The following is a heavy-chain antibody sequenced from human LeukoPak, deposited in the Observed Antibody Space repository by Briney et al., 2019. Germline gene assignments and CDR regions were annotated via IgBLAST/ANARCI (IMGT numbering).Heavy chain of an antibody. J-gene: IGHJ3*02. CDR2: ISGYGSDT. V-gene: IGHV3-23*01. CDR3: AKVASNSGKGGAFDI. Sequence: GGSLRLSCAASGFTFSNYAMSWVRQPPGKGLEWVSSISGYGSDTYYTDSVKGRFTISRDNSKNTVYLQMNSLRPENTAIYYCAKVASNSGKGGAFDIWGQGTMVTVSS. CDR1: GFTFSNYA. D-gene: IGHD6-19*01.